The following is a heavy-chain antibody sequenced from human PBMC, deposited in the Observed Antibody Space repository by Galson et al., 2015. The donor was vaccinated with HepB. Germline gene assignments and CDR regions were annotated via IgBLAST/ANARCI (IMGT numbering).Heavy chain of an antibody. J-gene: IGHJ4*02. CDR3: AREAYSSGWTSDY. CDR1: GYTFTSYY. V-gene: IGHV1-2*06. Sequence: SVKVSCKASGYTFTSYYMHWVRQAPGQGLEWMGRINPNSGGTNYAQKFQGRVTMTRDTSISTAYMEVSRLRSDDTAVYYCAREAYSSGWTSDYWGQGTRVTVSS. D-gene: IGHD6-19*01. CDR2: INPNSGGT.